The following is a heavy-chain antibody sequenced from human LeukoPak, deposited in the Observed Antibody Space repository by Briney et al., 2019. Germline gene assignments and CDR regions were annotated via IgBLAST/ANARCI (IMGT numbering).Heavy chain of an antibody. D-gene: IGHD3-22*01. CDR3: ARCPADYYDSSGYYPNYFAY. V-gene: IGHV1-18*01. CDR2: ISGDNGNT. CDR1: GYTFTSYG. Sequence: GASVKVSCKASGYTFTSYGITWVRQAPGQGLEWMGWISGDNGNTYYAQKLQGRVTMTTDTSTSTAYMELRSLRSDDTAVYYCARCPADYYDSSGYYPNYFAYWGQGTLVTVSS. J-gene: IGHJ4*02.